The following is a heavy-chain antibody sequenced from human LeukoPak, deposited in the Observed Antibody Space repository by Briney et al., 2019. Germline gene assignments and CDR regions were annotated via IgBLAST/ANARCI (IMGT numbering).Heavy chain of an antibody. CDR2: ISDSGGST. V-gene: IGHV3-23*01. Sequence: PGGSLRLSCAASGFTFSIYAMSWVRQAPGKGLEWVSAISDSGGSTYYADSVKGRFSISRDNSKNTLYLQMNSLRDEDTAVYYCASRRESFDYWGQGTLVTVSS. CDR3: ASRRESFDY. CDR1: GFTFSIYA. J-gene: IGHJ4*02.